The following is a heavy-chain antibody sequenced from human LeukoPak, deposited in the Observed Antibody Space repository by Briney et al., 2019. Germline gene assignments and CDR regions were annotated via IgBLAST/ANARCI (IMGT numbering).Heavy chain of an antibody. J-gene: IGHJ4*02. V-gene: IGHV4-61*02. CDR2: TYTSGST. CDR1: GGSTSSGSYY. D-gene: IGHD3-22*01. Sequence: PSETLSLTCTVSGGSTSSGSYYWSWIRQPAGKGLEWIGRTYTSGSTNYNPSLKSRVTISADTSTTQFSLRLSCVTAADPSVYSCARIRHSYYDSRGYYYDYWGQGTLVTVSS. CDR3: ARIRHSYYDSRGYYYDY.